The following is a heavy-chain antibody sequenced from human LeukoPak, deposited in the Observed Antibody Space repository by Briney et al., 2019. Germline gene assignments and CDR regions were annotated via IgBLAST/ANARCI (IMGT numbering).Heavy chain of an antibody. J-gene: IGHJ4*02. CDR1: GYPFTSYG. D-gene: IGHD2-2*01. CDR3: ARDIVVVPAAFLAQMQGYDY. Sequence: SVKVSCKASGYPFTSYGISWVRQAPGQGLEWMGWISAYNGNTNYAQKLQGRVTMTTDTSTSTAYMELRSLRSDDTAVYYCARDIVVVPAAFLAQMQGYDYWGQGTLVTVSS. CDR2: ISAYNGNT. V-gene: IGHV1-18*01.